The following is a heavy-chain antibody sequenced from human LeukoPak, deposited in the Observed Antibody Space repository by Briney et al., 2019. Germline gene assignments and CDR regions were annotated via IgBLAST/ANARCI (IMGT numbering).Heavy chain of an antibody. V-gene: IGHV3-30*18. D-gene: IGHD2-2*01. CDR2: ISYDGSNK. CDR3: AKDLYKARVVVPAGMDV. Sequence: GGSLRLSCAASGFTFSSYGEHWVRQAPGKGLEWVAVISYDGSNKYYADSVKGRFTISRDNSKNTLYLQMNSLRAEDTAVYYCAKDLYKARVVVPAGMDVWGQGTTVTVSS. CDR1: GFTFSSYG. J-gene: IGHJ6*02.